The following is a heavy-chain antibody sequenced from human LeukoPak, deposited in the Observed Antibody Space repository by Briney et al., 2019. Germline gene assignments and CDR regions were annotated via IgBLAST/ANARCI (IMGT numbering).Heavy chain of an antibody. V-gene: IGHV3-48*01. J-gene: IGHJ4*02. Sequence: GGSLRLSCAASGFTFIAYSMNWVRQAPGKGLEWVSYVSGSGDARYYADSVKGRFTISRDNAKNSLYLQMNSLTAEDTAVYYCARDYIYAYDYWGQGILVTVSS. CDR1: GFTFIAYS. CDR2: VSGSGDAR. CDR3: ARDYIYAYDY. D-gene: IGHD3-16*01.